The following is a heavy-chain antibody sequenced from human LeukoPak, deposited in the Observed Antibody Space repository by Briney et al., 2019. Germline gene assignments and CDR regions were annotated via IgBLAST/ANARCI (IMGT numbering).Heavy chain of an antibody. V-gene: IGHV3-74*01. Sequence: GGSLRLSCEASGFTFSSYWMHWVRQAPGKGLVWVSRINSDGSSTSYADSVKGRFTISRDNAKNTLYLQMYSLRAEDTAVYYCARDQYSDSPADYWGQGTLVAVSS. CDR1: GFTFSSYW. J-gene: IGHJ4*02. D-gene: IGHD2-15*01. CDR3: ARDQYSDSPADY. CDR2: INSDGSST.